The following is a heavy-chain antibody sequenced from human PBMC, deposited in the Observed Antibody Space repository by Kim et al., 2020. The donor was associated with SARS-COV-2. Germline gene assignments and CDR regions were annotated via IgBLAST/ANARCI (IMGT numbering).Heavy chain of an antibody. CDR1: GSFIRSDNSH. V-gene: IGHV4-30-4*08. Sequence: SETLSLTCTVSGSFIRSDNSHWSWIRQPPGKGLEWIGYIYYNGIINYKPSPKSRVDMTLDMSKNIFSLKVSSVTAADTAVYYCTRVFWG. CDR2: IYYNGII. CDR3: TRVF. J-gene: IGHJ2*01.